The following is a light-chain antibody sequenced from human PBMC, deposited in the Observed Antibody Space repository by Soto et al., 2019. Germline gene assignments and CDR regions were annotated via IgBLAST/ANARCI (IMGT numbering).Light chain of an antibody. CDR1: SSNIGAGHV. J-gene: IGLJ2*01. Sequence: QSVLTQPPPVSGAPGQRVTISCTGSSSNIGAGHVVHWYQQFPGRAPNLLIYGSSNRPSGVPDRFSGSKSGTSASLAITGLQAEDEADYYCQSYDNTLSASLFGGGTKLTVL. CDR3: QSYDNTLSASL. V-gene: IGLV1-40*01. CDR2: GSS.